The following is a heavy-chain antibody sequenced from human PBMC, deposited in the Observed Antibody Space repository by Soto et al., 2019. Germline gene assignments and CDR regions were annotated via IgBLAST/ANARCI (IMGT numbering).Heavy chain of an antibody. V-gene: IGHV4-61*01. CDR2: IPNNGSP. J-gene: IGHJ4*02. Sequence: SETLSLTCSVSGGSVRTGSYHWSWIRQPPGKGLEWIGFIPNNGSPDYNPPLKSRVVVSIDRSKNQFSLKVNSVTAADTAVYFCARIGWGGDSWGQGTLVTVSS. CDR1: GGSVRTGSYH. CDR3: ARIGWGGDS. D-gene: IGHD7-27*01.